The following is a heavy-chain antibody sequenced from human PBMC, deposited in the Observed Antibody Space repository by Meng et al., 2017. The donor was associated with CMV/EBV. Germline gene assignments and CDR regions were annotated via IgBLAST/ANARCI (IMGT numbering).Heavy chain of an antibody. CDR2: IKSKTDGGTT. Sequence: GESLKISCAASGFTFSNAWMSWVRQAPGKGLEWVGRIKSKTDGGTTDYAAPVKGRFTISRDDSKNTLYLQMNSLRAEDTAVYYCARGGKGVWGQGTTVTVSS. CDR3: ARGGKGV. V-gene: IGHV3-15*01. J-gene: IGHJ6*02. CDR1: GFTFSNAW.